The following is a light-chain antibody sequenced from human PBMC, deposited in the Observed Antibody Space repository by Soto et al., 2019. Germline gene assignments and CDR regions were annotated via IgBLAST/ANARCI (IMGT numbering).Light chain of an antibody. V-gene: IGLV2-8*01. J-gene: IGLJ3*02. Sequence: QSALTQLPSAAGSPGQSGTISCTGTSSDVGGYNYVSWDQQHPDRTPKLMIYEVGQRPSGVRDRFSGSNSGNTSTLTVSGRQAEDEADYDCDSWAGSNRGVFGGGT. CDR2: EVG. CDR1: SSDVGGYNY. CDR3: DSWAGSNRGV.